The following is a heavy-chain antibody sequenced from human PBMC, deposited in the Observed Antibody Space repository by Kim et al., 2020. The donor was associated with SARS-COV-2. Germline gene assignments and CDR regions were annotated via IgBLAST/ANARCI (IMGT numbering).Heavy chain of an antibody. Sequence: SETLSLTCTVSGGSISSGGYYWSWIRQHPGKGLEWIGYIYYSGSTYYNPSLKSRVTISVDTSKNQFSLKLSSVTAADTAVYYCARDLRCSSTSCYVGGSLATYGMDVWGQGTTVTVSS. V-gene: IGHV4-31*03. CDR1: GGSISSGGYY. D-gene: IGHD2-2*01. CDR2: IYYSGST. CDR3: ARDLRCSSTSCYVGGSLATYGMDV. J-gene: IGHJ6*02.